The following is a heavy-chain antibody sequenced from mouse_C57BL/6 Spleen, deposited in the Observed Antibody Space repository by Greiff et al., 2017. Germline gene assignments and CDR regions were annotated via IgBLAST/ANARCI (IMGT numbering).Heavy chain of an antibody. CDR1: GYTFTSYW. V-gene: IGHV1-64*01. D-gene: IGHD1-1*01. J-gene: IGHJ4*01. Sequence: VQLQQSGAELVKPGASVKLSCKASGYTFTSYWMHWVKQRPGQGLEWIGMIHPNSGSTNYNEKFKSKATLTVDKSSSTAYMQLSSLTSEDSAVYYCASTTVVASSMDYWGQGTSVTVSS. CDR2: IHPNSGST. CDR3: ASTTVVASSMDY.